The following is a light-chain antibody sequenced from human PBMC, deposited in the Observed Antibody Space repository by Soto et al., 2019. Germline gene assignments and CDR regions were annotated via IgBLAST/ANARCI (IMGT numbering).Light chain of an antibody. V-gene: IGLV1-40*01. CDR3: QSYDSSLSGYV. CDR2: GNI. Sequence: QSVLTQPPSVSGAPGQRVTVSCTGSSSNIGARYEVHWYQQLPGTAPKLLIYGNINLPSGVPDRFSGSKSGTSASLAITGLQAEDEADYYCQSYDSSLSGYVFGTGTKLTVL. CDR1: SSNIGARYE. J-gene: IGLJ1*01.